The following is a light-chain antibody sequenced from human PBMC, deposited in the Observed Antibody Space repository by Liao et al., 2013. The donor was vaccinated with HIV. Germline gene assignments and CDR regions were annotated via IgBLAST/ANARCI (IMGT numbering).Light chain of an antibody. Sequence: SYELTQPPSVSVSPGQTARITCSGDALPNQYAYWYQQKTGQAPVVVIFKDSERPSGIPERFSGSSSGTTVTLTISGVQAEDEADYYCQSADSSGTYPLVFGTGTKVTVL. CDR3: QSADSSGTYPLV. CDR1: ALPNQY. V-gene: IGLV3-25*03. J-gene: IGLJ1*01. CDR2: KDS.